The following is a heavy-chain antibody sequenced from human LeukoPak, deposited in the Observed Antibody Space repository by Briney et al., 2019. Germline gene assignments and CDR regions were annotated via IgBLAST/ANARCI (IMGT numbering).Heavy chain of an antibody. CDR1: GGSISSSDW. CDR2: IYHSGST. J-gene: IGHJ4*02. D-gene: IGHD3-22*01. V-gene: IGHV4-4*02. CDR3: ARDRRYYDSSAYIRGFDY. Sequence: PSETLSLTSAVSGGSISSSDWWSWVRQPPGKGLEWIGEIYHSGSTNYNPSLKSRVTISVDKSKNQFSLNLSSVTAADTAVYYCARDRRYYDSSAYIRGFDYWGQGTLVTVSS.